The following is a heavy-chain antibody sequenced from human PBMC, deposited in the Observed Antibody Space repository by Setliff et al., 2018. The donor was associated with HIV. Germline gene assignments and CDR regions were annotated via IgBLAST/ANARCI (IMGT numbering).Heavy chain of an antibody. CDR1: GFTVSSNY. D-gene: IGHD3-22*01. J-gene: IGHJ4*02. CDR2: INWNGDKT. CDR3: AKDVYVAKYYYGSSGYSGSYYFDY. V-gene: IGHV3-23*01. Sequence: GGSLRLSCAASGFTVSSNYMSWVRQAPGKGLEWVSGINWNGDKTYYADSVKGRFTISRDNSKNTLYLQMNSLRAEDTAVYYCAKDVYVAKYYYGSSGYSGSYYFDYWGQGTLVTVSS.